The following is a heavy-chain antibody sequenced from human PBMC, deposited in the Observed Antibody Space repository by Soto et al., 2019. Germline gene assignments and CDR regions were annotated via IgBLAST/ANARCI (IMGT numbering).Heavy chain of an antibody. J-gene: IGHJ4*02. CDR1: GYRFTSYW. CDR2: VDSSDSHA. D-gene: IGHD3-3*01. V-gene: IGHV5-10-1*01. CDR3: ARHFGLITHFDY. Sequence: PGESLKISCKASGYRFTSYWISWVRQTPGKGLEWMGRVDSSDSHANYSPSFQGRVTISVDKSISTAYLQWSSLEASDTAVYYCARHFGLITHFDYWGQGALVTVS.